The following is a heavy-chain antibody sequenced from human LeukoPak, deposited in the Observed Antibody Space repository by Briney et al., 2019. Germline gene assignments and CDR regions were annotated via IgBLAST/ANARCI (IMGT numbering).Heavy chain of an antibody. D-gene: IGHD3-9*01. CDR3: AKGQNFDWLPVDY. J-gene: IGHJ4*02. V-gene: IGHV3-23*01. CDR2: ISGSGGST. Sequence: GGPLRLSCAASGFTFSSYAMSWVRQAPGKGLEWVSSISGSGGSTYYVDSVKDRFTISRDNSKNTMYLQINSLRAEDTAVYYCAKGQNFDWLPVDYWGQGTQVTVSS. CDR1: GFTFSSYA.